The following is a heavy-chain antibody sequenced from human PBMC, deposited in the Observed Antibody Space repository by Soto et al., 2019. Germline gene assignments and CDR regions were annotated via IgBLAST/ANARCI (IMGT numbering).Heavy chain of an antibody. D-gene: IGHD3-22*01. CDR3: ARKRTYYYDSSDAFDI. J-gene: IGHJ3*02. V-gene: IGHV5-51*01. Sequence: GESLKISCKGSGYSFTSYWIGWVRQMPGKGLEWMGIIYPGDSDTRYSPSFQGQVTISADKSISTAYLQWSSLKASDTAMYYCARKRTYYYDSSDAFDIWGQGIMVTVSS. CDR1: GYSFTSYW. CDR2: IYPGDSDT.